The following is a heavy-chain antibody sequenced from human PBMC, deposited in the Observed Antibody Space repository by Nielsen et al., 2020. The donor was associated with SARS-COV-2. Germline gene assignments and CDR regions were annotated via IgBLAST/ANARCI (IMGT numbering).Heavy chain of an antibody. CDR3: ARDDDNWGSLAY. D-gene: IGHD7-27*01. J-gene: IGHJ4*02. CDR2: IYYSGNI. CDR1: GGSITTYY. V-gene: IGHV4-59*13. Sequence: SETLSLTCAVSGGSITTYYWHWIRQSPGKGLEWIGYIYYSGNINYNPSFKSRVTISVDTSKNQFSLKLSSVTAADTAVYYCARDDDNWGSLAYWGQGTLVTVSS.